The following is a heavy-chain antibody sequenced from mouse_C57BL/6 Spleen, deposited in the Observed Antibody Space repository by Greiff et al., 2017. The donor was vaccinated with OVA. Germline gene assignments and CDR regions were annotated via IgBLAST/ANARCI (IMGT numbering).Heavy chain of an antibody. V-gene: IGHV1-42*01. CDR3: ARWGYYSNFDY. CDR2: INPSTGGT. CDR1: GYSFTGYY. J-gene: IGHJ2*01. D-gene: IGHD2-5*01. Sequence: VQLKQSGPELVKPGASVKISCKASGYSFTGYYMNWVKQSPEKSLEWIGEINPSTGGTTYNQKFKAKATLTVDKSSSTAYMQLKSLTSEDSAVYYCARWGYYSNFDYWGQGTTLTVSS.